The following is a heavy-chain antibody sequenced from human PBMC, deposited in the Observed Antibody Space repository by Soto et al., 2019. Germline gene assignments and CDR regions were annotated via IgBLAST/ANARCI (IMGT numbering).Heavy chain of an antibody. CDR2: IGGGGRWT. J-gene: IGHJ2*01. Sequence: EVQLLESGGGLVQPGGSLRLSCAASGFTFSGYGMTWVRQAPGKGLEWVSVIGGGGRWTFHAASVTGRFTMSRDNSKNTLYLQMNSLRAEDTAVYYCAKGRGSGSYTQWSFDLWGRGTLVTVSS. CDR1: GFTFSGYG. CDR3: AKGRGSGSYTQWSFDL. D-gene: IGHD1-26*01. V-gene: IGHV3-23*01.